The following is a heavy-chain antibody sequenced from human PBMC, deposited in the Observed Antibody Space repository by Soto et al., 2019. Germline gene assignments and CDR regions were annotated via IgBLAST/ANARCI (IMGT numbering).Heavy chain of an antibody. CDR3: ARDTVRCFWKNYYYYYGMDV. CDR1: GGTFSSYA. D-gene: IGHD1-1*01. Sequence: SVKVSCKASGGTFSSYAISWVRQAPGQGLEWMGGIIPIFGTANYAQKFQGRVTITADESTSTAYMELSSLRSEDTAVYYCARDTVRCFWKNYYYYYGMDVCGQRSTVPVS. V-gene: IGHV1-69*13. CDR2: IIPIFGTA. J-gene: IGHJ6*02.